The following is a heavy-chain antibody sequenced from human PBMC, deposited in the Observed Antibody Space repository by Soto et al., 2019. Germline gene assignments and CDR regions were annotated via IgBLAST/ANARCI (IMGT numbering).Heavy chain of an antibody. CDR1: GFTFSSEA. CDR3: ARGNVTRGYTESEYFYYDYGMAV. V-gene: IGHV3-30-3*01. CDR2: ISYEGSNE. Sequence: QAQLVESGGGVVQPGRSLRLSCAASGFTFSSEAMHWVRQAPGKGLEWVAVISYEGSNEHYADAVKGRFTISRDTSKNALYLQLNSLRSEDTAVYYCARGNVTRGYTESEYFYYDYGMAVWGQGTTLTVSS. D-gene: IGHD5-12*01. J-gene: IGHJ6*02.